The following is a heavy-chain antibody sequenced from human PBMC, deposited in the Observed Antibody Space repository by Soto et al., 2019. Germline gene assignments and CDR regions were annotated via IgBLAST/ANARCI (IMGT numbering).Heavy chain of an antibody. V-gene: IGHV3-21*01. Sequence: GGSLRLSCAASGFTFSSFTMNWVRQAPGKGLEWVSSISSTSSYIYYADSVKGRFTISRDDAKNSLYLQMNSLRAEDTAVYYCARPYPAFDIWGQGTMVTVSS. CDR1: GFTFSSFT. J-gene: IGHJ3*02. CDR3: ARPYPAFDI. CDR2: ISSTSSYI.